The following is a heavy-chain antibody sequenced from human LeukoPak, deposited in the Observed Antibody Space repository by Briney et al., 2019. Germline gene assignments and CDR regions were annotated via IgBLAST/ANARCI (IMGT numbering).Heavy chain of an antibody. Sequence: SETLSLTCAVYGGSLSGYFWNWIRQPPGKGLEWIGEINHSGSTNSNPSLKSRVTISVDTSKNQFSLNLNSTTAADTAVYYCARGLHSPDYYYYMDVWGKGTTVTVSS. J-gene: IGHJ6*03. CDR1: GGSLSGYF. CDR3: ARGLHSPDYYYYMDV. CDR2: INHSGST. D-gene: IGHD2-15*01. V-gene: IGHV4-34*01.